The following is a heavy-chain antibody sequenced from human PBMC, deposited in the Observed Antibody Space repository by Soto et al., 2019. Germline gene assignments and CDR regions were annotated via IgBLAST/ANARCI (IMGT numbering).Heavy chain of an antibody. D-gene: IGHD4-4*01. V-gene: IGHV3-7*01. CDR3: ASAHDYSNYYYYYIDV. J-gene: IGHJ6*03. CDR2: IKQDGSEK. CDR1: GFTFSSYW. Sequence: EVQLVESGGGLVQPGGSLRLSCAASGFTFSSYWMSWVRQAPGKGLEWVANIKQDGSEKYYVDSVKGRFTISRDNAKNSLYLQMNSLRAEDTAVYYCASAHDYSNYYYYYIDVWGKGTTGTLSS.